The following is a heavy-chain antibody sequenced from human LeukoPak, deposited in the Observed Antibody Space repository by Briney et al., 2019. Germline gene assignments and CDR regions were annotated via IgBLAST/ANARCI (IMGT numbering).Heavy chain of an antibody. CDR3: ARSGDFWSGYYNYYFDY. CDR1: GYSFTSYW. J-gene: IGHJ4*02. Sequence: KPGESLNISCKGSGYSFTSYWIGWVRPMPGKGLEWMGIIYPGDSDTRYSPSFQGQVTISADKSISTAYLQWSSLKASDTAMYYCARSGDFWSGYYNYYFDYWGQGTLVTVSS. D-gene: IGHD3-3*01. CDR2: IYPGDSDT. V-gene: IGHV5-51*03.